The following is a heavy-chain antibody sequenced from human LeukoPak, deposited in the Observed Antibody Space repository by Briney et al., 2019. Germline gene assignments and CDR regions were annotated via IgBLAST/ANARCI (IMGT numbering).Heavy chain of an antibody. CDR2: IYTSGST. V-gene: IGHV4-4*07. D-gene: IGHD3-3*01. CDR3: ARVSITIFGVVPPGNWFDP. J-gene: IGHJ5*02. CDR1: GGSISSYY. Sequence: SETLSLTCTVSGGSISSYYWSWIRQPAGKGLEWIGRIYTSGSTNYNPSLKSRVIMSVDTSKNQFSLKLSSVTAADTAVYYCARVSITIFGVVPPGNWFDPWGQGTLVTVSS.